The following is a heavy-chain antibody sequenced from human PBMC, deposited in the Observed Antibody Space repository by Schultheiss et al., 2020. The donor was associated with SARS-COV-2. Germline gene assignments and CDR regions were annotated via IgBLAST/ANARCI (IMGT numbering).Heavy chain of an antibody. CDR3: ATSPSNDYYMGV. V-gene: IGHV3-30-3*01. J-gene: IGHJ6*03. Sequence: GGSLRLSCAASGFTFSSYAMHWVRQAPGKGLEWVAVISYDGSNKYYADSVKGRFTISRDNSKNTLYLQMNSLRAEDTAAYYCATSPSNDYYMGVWGKGTTVTVSS. CDR2: ISYDGSNK. D-gene: IGHD2-8*01. CDR1: GFTFSSYA.